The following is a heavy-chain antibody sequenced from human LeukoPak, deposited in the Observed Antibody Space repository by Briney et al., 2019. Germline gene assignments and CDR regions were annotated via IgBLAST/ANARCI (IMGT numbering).Heavy chain of an antibody. CDR1: GGSISSSSYY. CDR3: ARHRTTHEYFDL. J-gene: IGHJ2*01. Sequence: SETLSLTCTVSGGSISSSSYYWGWIRQPPGNGLEWIGSIYYSGSTYYNPSLKSRVTISVDTSKNQFSLKLSSVTAADTAVYFCARHRTTHEYFDLWGRGTLVSVSS. V-gene: IGHV4-39*01. CDR2: IYYSGST. D-gene: IGHD2/OR15-2a*01.